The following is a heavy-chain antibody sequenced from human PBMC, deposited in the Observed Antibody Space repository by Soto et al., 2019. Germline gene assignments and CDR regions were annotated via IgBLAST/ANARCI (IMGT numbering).Heavy chain of an antibody. V-gene: IGHV3-33*01. D-gene: IGHD3-22*01. CDR1: GFTFSSYG. CDR3: ARDAIASAFDI. J-gene: IGHJ3*02. CDR2: IWYDGSNK. Sequence: QVQLVESGGGEVQPGRSLRLSCAASGFTFSSYGMHWVRQAPGKGLEWVAVIWYDGSNKYYADSVKGRFTISRDNSKNTLYLQMNSLRAEDTAVYYCARDAIASAFDIWGQGTMVTVSS.